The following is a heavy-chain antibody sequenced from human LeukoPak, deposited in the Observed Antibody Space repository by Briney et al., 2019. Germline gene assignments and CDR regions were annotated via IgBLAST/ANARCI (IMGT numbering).Heavy chain of an antibody. J-gene: IGHJ4*02. CDR1: GGSISSGGYY. D-gene: IGHD3-22*01. CDR3: ARDQYRFVEYHSSGHYTLDY. CDR2: IYHSGST. V-gene: IGHV4-30-2*01. Sequence: SQTLSLTCTVSGGSISSGGYYWSWIRQPPGKGLEWIGYIYHSGSTYYNPSLKSRVTISVDRSKNQFSLKLSSVTAADTAVYYCARDQYRFVEYHSSGHYTLDYWGQGTLVTVSS.